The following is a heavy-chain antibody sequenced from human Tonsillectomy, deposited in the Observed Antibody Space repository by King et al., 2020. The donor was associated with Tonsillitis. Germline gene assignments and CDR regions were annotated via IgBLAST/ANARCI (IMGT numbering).Heavy chain of an antibody. D-gene: IGHD3-22*01. CDR1: GFTFSSYA. CDR2: ISYDGSNK. J-gene: IGHJ6*02. Sequence: VQLVESGGGVVQPGRSLRLSCAASGFTFSSYAMHWVRQAPGKGLEWVALISYDGSNKYYADSVKGRFTISRDNSKNTLSLQISSLRAEDTAVYYCARDPHELYYCDSSCYWRHYYYYGMDVWGQGTTVTVSS. V-gene: IGHV3-30*04. CDR3: ARDPHELYYCDSSCYWRHYYYYGMDV.